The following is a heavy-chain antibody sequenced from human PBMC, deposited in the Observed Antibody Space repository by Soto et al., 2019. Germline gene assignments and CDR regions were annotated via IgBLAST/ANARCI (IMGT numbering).Heavy chain of an antibody. V-gene: IGHV1-69*13. CDR2: IIPIFGTA. J-gene: IGHJ6*02. D-gene: IGHD5-18*01. CDR1: GGTFSSYA. CDR3: ARTWGGYSYGYGDYYYYYGMDV. Sequence: GASVKVSCKASGGTFSSYAISWVRQAPGQGLEWMGGIIPIFGTANYAQKFQGRVTITADESTSTAYMELSGLRSEDTAVYYCARTWGGYSYGYGDYYYYYGMDVWGQGTTVTVSS.